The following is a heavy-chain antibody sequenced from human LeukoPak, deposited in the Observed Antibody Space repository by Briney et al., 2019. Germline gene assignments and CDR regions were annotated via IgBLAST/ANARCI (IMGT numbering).Heavy chain of an antibody. CDR1: GYTFTSYG. Sequence: ASVKVSCKASGYTFTSYGISWVRQAPGQVLEWMGWISAYNGNTNYAQKLQGRVTMTTDTSTSTAYMELRSLRSDDTAVYYCARGALYYYDETHLPGYFDYWGQGTLVTVSS. V-gene: IGHV1-18*01. CDR2: ISAYNGNT. D-gene: IGHD3-22*01. CDR3: ARGALYYYDETHLPGYFDY. J-gene: IGHJ4*02.